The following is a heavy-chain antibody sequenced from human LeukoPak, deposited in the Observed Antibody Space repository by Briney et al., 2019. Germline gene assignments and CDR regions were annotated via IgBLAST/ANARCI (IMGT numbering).Heavy chain of an antibody. J-gene: IGHJ4*02. Sequence: PGGSLRLSCAASGFTFSSYAMTWVRQAPGKGLEWVSAISSGGSTYYADSAKGRFTISRDNSQNTVDLQMNSLRTEDTAVYYCTKGLWAGVSAARDWGQGALVTVSS. D-gene: IGHD2-8*01. CDR3: TKGLWAGVSAARD. CDR2: ISSGGST. CDR1: GFTFSSYA. V-gene: IGHV3-23*01.